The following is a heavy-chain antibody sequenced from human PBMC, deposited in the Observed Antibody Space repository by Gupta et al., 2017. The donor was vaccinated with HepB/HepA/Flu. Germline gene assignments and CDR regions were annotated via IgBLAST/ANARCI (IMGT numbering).Heavy chain of an antibody. CDR2: ISSSSSYI. CDR3: ARAGPSHYGDYDY. D-gene: IGHD4-17*01. J-gene: IGHJ4*02. Sequence: EVQLVESGGGLVKPGGSLRLSCAASGFTFSSYSMNWVRQAPGKGLEWVSSISSSSSYIYYADSVKGRFTISRDNAKNSLYLQMSSLRAEDTAVYYCARAGPSHYGDYDYWGQGTLVTVSS. V-gene: IGHV3-21*01. CDR1: GFTFSSYS.